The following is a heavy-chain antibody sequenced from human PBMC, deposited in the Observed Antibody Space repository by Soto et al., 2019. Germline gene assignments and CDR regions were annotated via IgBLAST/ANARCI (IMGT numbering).Heavy chain of an antibody. V-gene: IGHV1-18*01. CDR3: ARAFFYQGSDSRGYSFDAFDF. CDR1: GYTFTSSV. J-gene: IGHJ3*01. Sequence: QVQLVQSGAEVKKPGASVKVSCKASGYTFTSSVMGWGRQAPGQGLEGMGWISAHTGSSEYAQRFQGRVTMTTDRSTSTAYMELRSLRSDDTAVYYCARAFFYQGSDSRGYSFDAFDFWGPGTLVTVSS. CDR2: ISAHTGSS. D-gene: IGHD3-22*01.